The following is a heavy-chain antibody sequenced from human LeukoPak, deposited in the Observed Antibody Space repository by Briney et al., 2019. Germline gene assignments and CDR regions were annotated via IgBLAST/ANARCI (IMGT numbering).Heavy chain of an antibody. J-gene: IGHJ2*01. CDR3: ARLQLWYFDL. CDR1: GFTFSTYW. CDR2: INSDGSST. D-gene: IGHD5-18*01. Sequence: GGSLRLSCAVSGFTFSTYWMHWVRQAPGKGLLWVSRINSDGSSTIYADSVKGRFTISRDNSKNTLYLQMNSLRAEDTAVYYCARLQLWYFDLWGRGTLVTVSS. V-gene: IGHV3-74*01.